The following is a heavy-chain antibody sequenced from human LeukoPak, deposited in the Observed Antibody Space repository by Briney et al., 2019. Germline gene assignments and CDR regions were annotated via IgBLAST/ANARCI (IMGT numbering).Heavy chain of an antibody. D-gene: IGHD3-10*01. J-gene: IGHJ4*02. Sequence: SETLSLTCTVSGGSISSSSYYWGWIRQPPGKGLEWIGSIYYSGSTYYNPSLKSRVTISVDTSKNQFSLKLSSVTAADTAVYYCARGGSGRWPMNYWGQGTLVTVSS. CDR1: GGSISSSSYY. CDR2: IYYSGST. CDR3: ARGGSGRWPMNY. V-gene: IGHV4-39*01.